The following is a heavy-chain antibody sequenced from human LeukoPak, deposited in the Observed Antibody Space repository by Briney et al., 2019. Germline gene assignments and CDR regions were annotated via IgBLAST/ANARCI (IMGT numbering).Heavy chain of an antibody. J-gene: IGHJ6*03. CDR3: AKNGDRGAYCSGGSCYPYYYYYMDV. V-gene: IGHV3-23*01. CDR1: GFTFSSYG. D-gene: IGHD2-15*01. Sequence: GGTLRLSCAASGFTFSSYGMSWVRQAPGRGLEWVAAISSSGGATYYADSVKVRFTISRDNSKNTLYLQMNSLRAEDTAIHYCAKNGDRGAYCSGGSCYPYYYYYMDVWGKGTTVTISS. CDR2: ISSSGGAT.